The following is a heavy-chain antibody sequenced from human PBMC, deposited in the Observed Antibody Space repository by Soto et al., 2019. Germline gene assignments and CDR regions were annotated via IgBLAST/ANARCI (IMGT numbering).Heavy chain of an antibody. CDR2: IYYSGST. CDR3: ARGGCYFWRGYYKGYFDC. CDR1: GGSISSYY. D-gene: IGHD3-3*01. J-gene: IGHJ4*02. V-gene: IGHV4-59*01. Sequence: SETLSLTCTVAGGSISSYYWSWIRQPPGKGLEWIGYIYYSGSTNYNPSLKSRVTISVDTSKNQFSLKLNSVTAADTAVYYCARGGCYFWRGYYKGYFDCWGQGTLVTVST.